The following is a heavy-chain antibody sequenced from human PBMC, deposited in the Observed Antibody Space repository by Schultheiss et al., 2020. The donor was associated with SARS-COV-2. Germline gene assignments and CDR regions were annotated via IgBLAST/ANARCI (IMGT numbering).Heavy chain of an antibody. Sequence: GESLKISCAASGFTFSSYWMHWVRQAPGKGLVWVSHINSDGSSTTYADSVKGRFTISRDNAKNSLFLQMNSLRVEDTAVYYCARDVLDPVGDAFDTWGQGTMVTVS. CDR1: GFTFSSYW. D-gene: IGHD2-8*02. V-gene: IGHV3-74*01. CDR3: ARDVLDPVGDAFDT. CDR2: INSDGSST. J-gene: IGHJ3*02.